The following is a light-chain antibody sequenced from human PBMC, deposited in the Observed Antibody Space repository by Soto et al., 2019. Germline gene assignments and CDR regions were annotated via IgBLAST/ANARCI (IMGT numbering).Light chain of an antibody. CDR1: QSVSSY. Sequence: EIVLTQSPGTLSLSPGERDTLSCRASQSVSSYLAWYQQKPGQAPRLLIYGASTRATGIPARFSGSGSGTEFTLTISSLQSEDFAVYYCQQYNNWPWTFGQGTRW. CDR2: GAS. V-gene: IGKV3-15*01. J-gene: IGKJ1*01. CDR3: QQYNNWPWT.